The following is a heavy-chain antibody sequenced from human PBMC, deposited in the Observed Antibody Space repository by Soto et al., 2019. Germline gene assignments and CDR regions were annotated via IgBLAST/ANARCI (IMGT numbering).Heavy chain of an antibody. CDR3: ARGRGGWFINQLLNAFDI. D-gene: IGHD2-2*01. V-gene: IGHV4-59*01. CDR2: IYYSGST. Sequence: SETLCLTCTVAGGSSSSYYWSWIRQPPGKGLEWIGYIYYSGSTNYNPSLKSRVTISVDTSKNQFSLKLGSVTAADTAVYYCARGRGGWFINQLLNAFDIWGQGTMATVSS. J-gene: IGHJ3*02. CDR1: GGSSSSYY.